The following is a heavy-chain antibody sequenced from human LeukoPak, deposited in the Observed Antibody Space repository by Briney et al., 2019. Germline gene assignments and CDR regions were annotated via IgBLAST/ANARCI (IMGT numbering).Heavy chain of an antibody. Sequence: SETLSLTCTVSGGSISSSSYYWGWVRQPPGKGLEWIGSIYYSGSTYYNPSLKSRVTISVDTSKNQFSLKLSSVTAADTAVYYCAGHYPFYGGIPGGLLDYWGQGTLVTVSS. J-gene: IGHJ4*02. CDR1: GGSISSSSYY. CDR3: AGHYPFYGGIPGGLLDY. CDR2: IYYSGST. D-gene: IGHD4-23*01. V-gene: IGHV4-39*01.